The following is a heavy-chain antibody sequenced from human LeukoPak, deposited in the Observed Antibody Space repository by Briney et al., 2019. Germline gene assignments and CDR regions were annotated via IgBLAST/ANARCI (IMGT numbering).Heavy chain of an antibody. Sequence: ESGPTLVKPTQTLTLTCTFSGFSLSTTGLAVAWIRQPPGKALEWLAVTYWNNDKSYNPSLKNRLTITQDTSKNQVILIMANMDPVDTGTYYCAHKGRGSGSYTMWGQGTLVTVSS. J-gene: IGHJ4*02. CDR2: TYWNNDK. V-gene: IGHV2-5*01. CDR3: AHKGRGSGSYTM. CDR1: GFSLSTTGLA. D-gene: IGHD3-10*01.